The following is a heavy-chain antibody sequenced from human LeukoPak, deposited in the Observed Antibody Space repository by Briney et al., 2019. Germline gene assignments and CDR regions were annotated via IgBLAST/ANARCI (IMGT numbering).Heavy chain of an antibody. CDR2: IYYSGNT. CDR1: GDSIFSASYY. Sequence: SQTLSLTCTVSGDSIFSASYYWGWLRQPPGKSLEWIGFIYYSGNTYYSSSLRNRISISIDTSNNQFSLSLSSVTVADTAVYYCAREGTAHAFDIWGRGTMVTVSP. CDR3: AREGTAHAFDI. D-gene: IGHD3-10*01. V-gene: IGHV4-31*03. J-gene: IGHJ3*02.